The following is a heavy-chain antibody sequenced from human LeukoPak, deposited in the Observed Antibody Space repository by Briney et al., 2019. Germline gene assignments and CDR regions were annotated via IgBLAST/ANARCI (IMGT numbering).Heavy chain of an antibody. CDR3: AREDQNSDVDIVDNNRGPAFDI. Sequence: PSGTLCLTCTVSGGSISSYYWSWIRQAPGKGLEWISYIYYSSSTNYNPALKSRVIISVDTSKNQCSLKLSSVTAADTAVYYCAREDQNSDVDIVDNNRGPAFDIWGQGTMVTVSS. J-gene: IGHJ3*02. CDR1: GGSISSYY. CDR2: IYYSSST. D-gene: IGHD5-12*01. V-gene: IGHV4-59*01.